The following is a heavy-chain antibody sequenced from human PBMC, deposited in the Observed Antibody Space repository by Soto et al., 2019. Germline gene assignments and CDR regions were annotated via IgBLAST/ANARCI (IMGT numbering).Heavy chain of an antibody. CDR1: GFTFSSYG. V-gene: IGHV3-30*18. D-gene: IGHD3-10*01. J-gene: IGHJ4*02. CDR2: ISYDGSNK. Sequence: GGSLRLSCAASGFTFSSYGIHWVRQAPGKGLEWVAVISYDGSNKYYADSVKGRFTISRDNSKNTLYLQMNSLRAEDTAVYYCAKVGVPGLSTPRYYGSGSFSYWGQGTLVTVSS. CDR3: AKVGVPGLSTPRYYGSGSFSY.